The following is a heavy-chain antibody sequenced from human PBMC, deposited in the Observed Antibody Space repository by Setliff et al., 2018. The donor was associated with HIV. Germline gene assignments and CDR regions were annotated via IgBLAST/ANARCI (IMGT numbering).Heavy chain of an antibody. V-gene: IGHV1-8*02. Sequence: ASVKVSCKASGYTFTSYDINWVRQATGQGLEWMGWMNPSSGGTNYAQKFQGRVTMTTDTSTSTAYMELRSLRSDDTAVYYCARAPSGVVIGPDYWGQGTLVTVSS. CDR2: MNPSSGGT. J-gene: IGHJ4*02. D-gene: IGHD3-3*01. CDR1: GYTFTSYD. CDR3: ARAPSGVVIGPDY.